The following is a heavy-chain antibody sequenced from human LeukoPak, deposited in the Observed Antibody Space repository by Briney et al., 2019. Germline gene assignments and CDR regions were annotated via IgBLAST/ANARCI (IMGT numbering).Heavy chain of an antibody. Sequence: PGGSLRLSCAASGFTFKSYAMTWGRQAPGKGLEWVSAIGGGGDKVFYADSVKGRFTISRDNSTQTLFLQMNSLGAADTAVYYCAKVSSGEHTFWSDFSQDKWFDPWGLGTLVTVAS. CDR1: GFTFKSYA. J-gene: IGHJ5*02. CDR2: IGGGGDKV. CDR3: AKVSSGEHTFWSDFSQDKWFDP. D-gene: IGHD3-3*01. V-gene: IGHV3-23*01.